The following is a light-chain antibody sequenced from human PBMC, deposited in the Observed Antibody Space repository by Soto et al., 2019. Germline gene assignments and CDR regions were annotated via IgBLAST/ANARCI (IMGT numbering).Light chain of an antibody. J-gene: IGLJ2*01. CDR2: SNN. CDR1: RSNIGSNT. Sequence: QSVLTQPPSASGTPGQRVTISCSGSRSNIGSNTVNWYQQLPGTAPKLLIYSNNQRPSGVPDRFSGSKSGTSASLAISGPQSEDEADYYCAAWDDSLNGVVFGGGTKLTVL. CDR3: AAWDDSLNGVV. V-gene: IGLV1-44*01.